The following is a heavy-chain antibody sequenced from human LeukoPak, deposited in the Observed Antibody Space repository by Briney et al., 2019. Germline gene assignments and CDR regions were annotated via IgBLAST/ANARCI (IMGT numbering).Heavy chain of an antibody. CDR2: IYYSGST. D-gene: IGHD3-10*01. J-gene: IGHJ4*02. CDR1: GVSISSSSYY. V-gene: IGHV4-39*02. Sequence: SETLSLTCTVSGVSISSSSYYWGWIRQPPGKGLEWIGSIYYSGSTYYNPSLKSRVTISVDTSKNQFSLKLSSVTAADTAVYYCARETSDYGSGSYYNLDYWGQGTLVTVSS. CDR3: ARETSDYGSGSYYNLDY.